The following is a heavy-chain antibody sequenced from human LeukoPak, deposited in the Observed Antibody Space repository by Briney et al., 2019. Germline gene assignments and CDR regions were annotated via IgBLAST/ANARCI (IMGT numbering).Heavy chain of an antibody. CDR3: ARSPSTVTTLQGAYYYYYYMDV. D-gene: IGHD4-17*01. CDR1: GGTFSSYA. CDR2: IIPIFGTA. Sequence: ASVKVSCKASGGTFSSYAISWVRQAPGQGLEWMGGIIPIFGTANYAQKFQGRVTITTDESTSTAYMELSSLRSEDTAVYYCARSPSTVTTLQGAYYYYYYMDVWGKGTTVTVSS. J-gene: IGHJ6*03. V-gene: IGHV1-69*05.